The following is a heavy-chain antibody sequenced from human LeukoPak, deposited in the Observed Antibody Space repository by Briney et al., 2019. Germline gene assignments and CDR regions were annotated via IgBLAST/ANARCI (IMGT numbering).Heavy chain of an antibody. Sequence: SVKVSCRASGGTFSSYAISWVRQAPGQGLEWMGGIIPIFGTSNYAQQFQGRVTITADESTSTAYMELSSLRSEDTAVYYCARDLGGSSSLFYYYYYGMDVWGQGTTVTVSS. D-gene: IGHD6-6*01. CDR3: ARDLGGSSSLFYYYYYGMDV. J-gene: IGHJ6*02. CDR1: GGTFSSYA. CDR2: IIPIFGTS. V-gene: IGHV1-69*13.